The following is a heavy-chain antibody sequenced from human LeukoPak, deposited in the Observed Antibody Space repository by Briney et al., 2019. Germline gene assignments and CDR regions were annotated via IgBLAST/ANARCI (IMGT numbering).Heavy chain of an antibody. CDR3: ARGEVPAAIQFGVIYGGNWFDP. Sequence: PSETLSLTCAVYGGSFSGYYWSWIRQPPGKGLEWIGEINHSGSTNYNPSLKSRVTISVDTSKNRFSLKLSSVTAADTAVYYCARGEVPAAIQFGVIYGGNWFDPWGQGTLVTVSS. CDR2: INHSGST. V-gene: IGHV4-34*01. CDR1: GGSFSGYY. J-gene: IGHJ5*02. D-gene: IGHD2-2*02.